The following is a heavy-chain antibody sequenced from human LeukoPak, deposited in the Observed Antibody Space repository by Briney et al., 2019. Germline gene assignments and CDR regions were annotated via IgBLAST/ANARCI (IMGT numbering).Heavy chain of an antibody. CDR1: GFTFSSYA. CDR2: ISYDGSSK. CDR3: ARDGFMDYYDSSGYYADY. Sequence: GGSLRLSCAASGFTFSSYAMHWVRQAPGKGLEWVAVISYDGSSKYYADSVKGRFTISRDNSRNTLYLQMNSLRAEDTAVYYCARDGFMDYYDSSGYYADYWGQGTLVTVSS. D-gene: IGHD3-22*01. V-gene: IGHV3-30-3*01. J-gene: IGHJ4*02.